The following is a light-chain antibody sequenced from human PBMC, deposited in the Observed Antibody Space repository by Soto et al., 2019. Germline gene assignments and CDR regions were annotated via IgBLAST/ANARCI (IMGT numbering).Light chain of an antibody. Sequence: DIQMTQSPSSLSASVGARVSITCQASQDIRTSLSWFQHKPGRAPKLLIYGASFLETGVPSRFRGSGSVTDFTFTITSLQPEDSPPYYCQHDYYLPSYTFGPGTIVDIK. V-gene: IGKV1-33*01. CDR2: GAS. J-gene: IGKJ3*01. CDR3: QHDYYLPSYT. CDR1: QDIRTS.